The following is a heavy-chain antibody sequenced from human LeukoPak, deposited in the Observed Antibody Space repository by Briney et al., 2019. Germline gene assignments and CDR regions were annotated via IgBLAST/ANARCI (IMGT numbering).Heavy chain of an antibody. CDR2: FDPGDGET. V-gene: IGHV1-24*01. CDR1: GYTLTELS. J-gene: IGHJ4*02. D-gene: IGHD1-26*01. Sequence: ASVKVSCKVSGYTLTELSMHWERQAPGKGLEWMGGFDPGDGETIYAQKFQGRVTMTEDTSTDTAYMELSSLRSEDTAVYYCATGQNQVGATLFDYWGQGTLVTVSS. CDR3: ATGQNQVGATLFDY.